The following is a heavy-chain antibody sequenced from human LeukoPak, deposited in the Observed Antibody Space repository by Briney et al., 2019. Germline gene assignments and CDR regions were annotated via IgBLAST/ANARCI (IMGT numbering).Heavy chain of an antibody. D-gene: IGHD4-17*01. CDR3: TKDPNGDYIGAFDP. CDR2: ITGGHYAT. CDR1: GFSFSSFA. V-gene: IGHV3-23*01. Sequence: GGSLRLSCAASGFSFSSFAMTWVRQAPGKGLEWVSSITGGHYATYNTDSVKGRFTISRDNAKNTLYLQMDSLRADDTAIYYCTKDPNGDYIGAFDPWGQGTLVTVSS. J-gene: IGHJ5*02.